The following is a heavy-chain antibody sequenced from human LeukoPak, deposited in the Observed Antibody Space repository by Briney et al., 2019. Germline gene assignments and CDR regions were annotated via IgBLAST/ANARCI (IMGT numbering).Heavy chain of an antibody. D-gene: IGHD2-21*02. CDR3: ARGAPTCGGDCYSGIGAIDY. V-gene: IGHV3-11*01. CDR2: ISSSGSTI. J-gene: IGHJ4*02. CDR1: GFTFSDYY. Sequence: GSLRLSCAASGFTFSDYYMSWIRQAPGKGLEWVSYISSSGSTIYYADSVKGRFTISRDNAKNSLYLQMNSLRAEDTAVYYCARGAPTCGGDCYSGIGAIDYWGQGTLVTVSS.